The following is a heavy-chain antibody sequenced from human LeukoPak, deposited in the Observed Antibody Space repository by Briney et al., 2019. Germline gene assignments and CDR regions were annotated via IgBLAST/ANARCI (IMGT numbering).Heavy chain of an antibody. CDR3: ARVPIVVVTAIPPALGWFDP. J-gene: IGHJ5*02. V-gene: IGHV3-21*01. CDR2: ISSSSSYI. CDR1: GFTFSSYS. D-gene: IGHD2-21*02. Sequence: PGGSLRLSCAASGFTFSSYSMNWVRQAPGKGLEWVSSISSSSSYIYYADSVKGRFTISRDNAKNSLYPQMNSLRAEDTAVYYCARVPIVVVTAIPPALGWFDPWGQGTLVTVSS.